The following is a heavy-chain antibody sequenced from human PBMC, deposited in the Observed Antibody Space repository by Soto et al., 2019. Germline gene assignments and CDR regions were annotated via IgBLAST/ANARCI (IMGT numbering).Heavy chain of an antibody. J-gene: IGHJ4*02. CDR2: IWYDGSNK. CDR1: GFTFSTYG. CDR3: ARGQGRGYSYGCDY. Sequence: QVQLVESGGGVVQPGRSLRLSCAASGFTFSTYGMHWVRQAPGKGLEWVAVIWYDGSNKYYADSVKGRFTISRDNSKNTRYLRMNSLIAEDTAVYYCARGQGRGYSYGCDYWGQGTLVTVSS. D-gene: IGHD5-18*01. V-gene: IGHV3-33*01.